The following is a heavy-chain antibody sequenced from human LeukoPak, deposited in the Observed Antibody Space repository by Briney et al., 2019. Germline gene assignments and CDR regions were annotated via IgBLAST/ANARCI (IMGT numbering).Heavy chain of an antibody. D-gene: IGHD5-18*01. CDR1: GGSISSYY. Sequence: KPSETLSLTCTVSGGSISSYYWSWIRQPPGKGLEWIGYIYYSGSTNYNPSLKSRVTISVDTPKNQFSLKLSSVTAAGTAVYYCARETTIYSYVDYWGQGTLVTVSS. CDR3: ARETTIYSYVDY. V-gene: IGHV4-59*01. J-gene: IGHJ4*02. CDR2: IYYSGST.